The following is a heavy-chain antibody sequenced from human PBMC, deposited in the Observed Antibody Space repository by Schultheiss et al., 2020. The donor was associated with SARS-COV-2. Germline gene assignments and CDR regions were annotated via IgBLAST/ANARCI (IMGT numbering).Heavy chain of an antibody. J-gene: IGHJ6*02. V-gene: IGHV1-18*01. Sequence: ASVKVSCKASGYSVTSYGISWVRQAPGQGLEWMGWISAYNGETKYAQKLQGRVTITRDTSASTAYMELSSLRSEDTAVYYCASHILTDPYYYYYGMDVWGQGTTVTVSS. CDR3: ASHILTDPYYYYYGMDV. CDR1: GYSVTSYG. CDR2: ISAYNGET. D-gene: IGHD3-9*01.